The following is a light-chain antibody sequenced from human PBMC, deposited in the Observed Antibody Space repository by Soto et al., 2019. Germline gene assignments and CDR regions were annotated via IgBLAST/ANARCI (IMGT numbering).Light chain of an antibody. J-gene: IGKJ1*01. CDR2: DTS. Sequence: EIVLTQSPATLYLSPGERATLSCRASQSVSSYLAWYQQKPGQAPRLLIYDTSNRATGIPAKFSGSGSGTDFTLTISSLEPEDLAVYYCQQRSNWPWTFGQGTKVDIK. CDR1: QSVSSY. V-gene: IGKV3-11*01. CDR3: QQRSNWPWT.